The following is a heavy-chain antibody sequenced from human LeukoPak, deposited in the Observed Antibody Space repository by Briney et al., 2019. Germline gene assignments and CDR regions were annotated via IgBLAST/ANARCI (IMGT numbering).Heavy chain of an antibody. J-gene: IGHJ3*02. D-gene: IGHD2-2*01. Sequence: TSSETLSLTRTVSGGSISSGGYYWSWIRQHPGKGLEWIGYIYYSGSTYYNPSLKSRVIISVDTSKNQFSLKLSSVTAADTAVYYCALTQSSIPLDAFDIWGQGTMVTVSS. CDR3: ALTQSSIPLDAFDI. CDR2: IYYSGST. CDR1: GGSISSGGYY. V-gene: IGHV4-31*03.